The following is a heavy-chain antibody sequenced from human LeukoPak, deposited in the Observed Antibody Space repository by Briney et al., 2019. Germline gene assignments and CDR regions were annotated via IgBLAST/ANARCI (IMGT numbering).Heavy chain of an antibody. V-gene: IGHV3-11*04. CDR3: ARGGDILTDDAFDI. CDR1: GFTFSDFS. J-gene: IGHJ3*02. D-gene: IGHD3-9*01. CDR2: ISNDGDTT. Sequence: PGGSLRLSCAASGFTFSDFSMSWIRQAPGKGLEWVSYISNDGDTTHYADSVKGRFTISRDNAKNSLYLQMNSLRAEDTAVYYCARGGDILTDDAFDIWGQGTMVTVSS.